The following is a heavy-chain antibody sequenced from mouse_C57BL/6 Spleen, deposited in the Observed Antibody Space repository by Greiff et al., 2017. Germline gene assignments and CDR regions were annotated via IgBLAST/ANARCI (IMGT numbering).Heavy chain of an antibody. CDR2: ISYDGSN. Sequence: EVQRVESGPGLVKPSQSLSLTCSVTGYSITSGYYWNWIRQFPGNKLEWMGYISYDGSNNYNPSLKNRISITRDTSKNQFFLKLNSVTTEDTATYDCAREGYYGNYFDYWGQGTTLTVSS. CDR3: AREGYYGNYFDY. D-gene: IGHD2-1*01. V-gene: IGHV3-6*01. J-gene: IGHJ2*01. CDR1: GYSITSGYY.